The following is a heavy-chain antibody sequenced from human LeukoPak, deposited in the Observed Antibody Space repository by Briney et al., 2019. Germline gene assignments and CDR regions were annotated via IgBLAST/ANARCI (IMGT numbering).Heavy chain of an antibody. Sequence: PSQTLSLTCTVYGGSIRRGGWYWSWIRQHPGKDLEWIGFIAFDGKTHYNPSLTSRTTISRDTSKNLFSLRLASVTVADTAVYFCASSSSGYYGLDVWGQGTTVTVSS. J-gene: IGHJ6*02. CDR3: ASSSSGYYGLDV. D-gene: IGHD3-10*01. V-gene: IGHV4-31*03. CDR1: GGSIRRGGWY. CDR2: IAFDGKT.